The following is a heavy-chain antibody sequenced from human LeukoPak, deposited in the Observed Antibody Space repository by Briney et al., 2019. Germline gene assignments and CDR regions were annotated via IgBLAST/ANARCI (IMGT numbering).Heavy chain of an antibody. CDR1: GFTFSSYS. CDR3: AKDHVGAPAEYFQH. CDR2: ISSSSSYI. V-gene: IGHV3-21*04. Sequence: GGSLRLSCAASGFTFSSYSMNWVRQAPGKGLEWVSPISSSSSYIYYADSVKGRFTISRDNAKNSLYLQMNSLRAEDTAVYYCAKDHVGAPAEYFQHWGQGTLVTVSS. D-gene: IGHD1-26*01. J-gene: IGHJ1*01.